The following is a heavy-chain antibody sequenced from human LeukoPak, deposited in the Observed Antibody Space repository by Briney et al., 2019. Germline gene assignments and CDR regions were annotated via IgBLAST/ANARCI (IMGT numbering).Heavy chain of an antibody. Sequence: GGSLRLSCAASGFTFSSYGMHWVRQAPGKGLEWVAVISYDGSNKYYADSVKGRFTISRDNSKNTLYLQMNSLRAEDTAVYYCAKDRSSSSSRGKIDYWGQGTLVTVSS. CDR2: ISYDGSNK. V-gene: IGHV3-30*18. CDR3: AKDRSSSSSRGKIDY. J-gene: IGHJ4*02. D-gene: IGHD6-6*01. CDR1: GFTFSSYG.